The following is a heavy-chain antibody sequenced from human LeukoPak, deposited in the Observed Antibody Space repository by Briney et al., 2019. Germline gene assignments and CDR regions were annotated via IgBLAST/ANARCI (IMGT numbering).Heavy chain of an antibody. J-gene: IGHJ6*02. CDR1: GFTFSSYG. Sequence: GGSLRLSCAASGFTFSSYGMHWVRQAPGKGLEWVAVISYDGSNKYYADSVKGRFTISRDNSKNTLYLQMNSLRAEDTAVYYCAKDLIAAAGNYYYYYGMDVWGQGTTVTVSS. CDR2: ISYDGSNK. D-gene: IGHD6-13*01. CDR3: AKDLIAAAGNYYYYYGMDV. V-gene: IGHV3-30*18.